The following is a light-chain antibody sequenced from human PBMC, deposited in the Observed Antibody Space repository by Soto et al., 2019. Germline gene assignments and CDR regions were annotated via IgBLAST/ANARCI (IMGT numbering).Light chain of an antibody. J-gene: IGKJ2*01. CDR3: HQRSNWPVT. Sequence: EIVLTQSPATLSLSPGERATLSCRASQSVSSYLAWYQQKPGQAPRLLIYDASNWATGIPARFSGSGSGTDFTVTISSLEPEDFAVYYCHQRSNWPVTFGQGTKLEIK. CDR2: DAS. V-gene: IGKV3-11*01. CDR1: QSVSSY.